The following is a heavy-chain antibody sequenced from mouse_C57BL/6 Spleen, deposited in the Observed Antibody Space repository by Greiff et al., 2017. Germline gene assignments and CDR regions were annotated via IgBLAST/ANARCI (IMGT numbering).Heavy chain of an antibody. CDR3: ASSSTGVFDH. V-gene: IGHV1-42*01. Sequence: VQLQQSGPELVKPGASVKISCKASGYSFTGYYMNWVKQSPEKSLEWIGEINPSTGGTTYNQKFKAKATLTVDKSSSTAYMQLKSLTSEDSAVYYCASSSTGVFDHWGQGTTLTVSS. J-gene: IGHJ2*01. CDR1: GYSFTGYY. D-gene: IGHD4-1*02. CDR2: INPSTGGT.